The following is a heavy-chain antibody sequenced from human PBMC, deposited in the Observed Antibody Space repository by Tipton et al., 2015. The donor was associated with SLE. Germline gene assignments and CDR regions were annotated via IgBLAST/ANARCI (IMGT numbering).Heavy chain of an antibody. Sequence: SLRLSCAASGFTFSSYGMHWVRQAPGKGLEWVAVIWYDGSNKYYADSVKGRFTISRDNSKNTLYLQMNSLRAEDTAVYYCARADYGDYEGYYFDYWGQGTLVTVSS. CDR3: ARADYGDYEGYYFDY. V-gene: IGHV3-33*01. CDR1: GFTFSSYG. CDR2: IWYDGSNK. D-gene: IGHD4-17*01. J-gene: IGHJ4*02.